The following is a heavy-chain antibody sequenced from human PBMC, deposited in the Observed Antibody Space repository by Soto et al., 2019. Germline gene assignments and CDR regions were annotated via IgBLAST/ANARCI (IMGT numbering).Heavy chain of an antibody. CDR2: IIPISGTA. Sequence: ASVKVSCKASGGTFSSYAISWVRQAPGQGLEWMGGIIPISGTANYAQKFQGRVTITADESTSTAYMELSSLRSEDTAVYYCASSSGWRDAFDIWGQGTMVTVSS. CDR1: GGTFSSYA. CDR3: ASSSGWRDAFDI. D-gene: IGHD6-19*01. V-gene: IGHV1-69*13. J-gene: IGHJ3*02.